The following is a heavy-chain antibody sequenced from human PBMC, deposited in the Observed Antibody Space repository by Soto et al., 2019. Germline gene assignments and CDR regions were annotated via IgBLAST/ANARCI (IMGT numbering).Heavy chain of an antibody. CDR1: GGSISSGGYS. Sequence: SETLSLTCAVSGGSISSGGYSWSWIRQPPGKGLEWIGYIYHSGSTYYNPSLKSRVTISVDRSKNQFSLKLSSVTAADTAVYYCARHEITEGQLWLFDYWGQGTLVTVS. CDR3: ARHEITEGQLWLFDY. D-gene: IGHD5-18*01. J-gene: IGHJ4*02. V-gene: IGHV4-30-2*01. CDR2: IYHSGST.